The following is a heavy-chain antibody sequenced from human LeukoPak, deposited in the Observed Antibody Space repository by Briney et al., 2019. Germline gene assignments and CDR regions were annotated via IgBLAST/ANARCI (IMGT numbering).Heavy chain of an antibody. J-gene: IGHJ4*02. CDR2: INHSGST. V-gene: IGHV4-34*01. CDR1: GGSFSGYY. Sequence: KTSETLSLTCAVYGGSFSGYYWSWIRQPPGKGLEWIGEINHSGSTNYNPSLKSRVTISVDTSKNQFSLKLSSVTAADTAVYYCARMSGYVWGSYRYTPDYWGQGTLVTVSS. CDR3: ARMSGYVWGSYRYTPDY. D-gene: IGHD3-16*02.